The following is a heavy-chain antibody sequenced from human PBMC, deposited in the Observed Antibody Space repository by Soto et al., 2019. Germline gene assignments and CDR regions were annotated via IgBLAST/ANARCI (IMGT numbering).Heavy chain of an antibody. CDR3: ARGASLYWYFDL. CDR2: INAGNGNT. Sequence: QVQLVQSGAEVKKPGASVKVSCKASGYTFTNYAMHWVRQAPGQRLEWMGWINAGNGNTKYSQKFQGRVTITRDTTASTAYMERSSLRSEDTAVYYCARGASLYWYFDLWGRGNLVTVSS. CDR1: GYTFTNYA. V-gene: IGHV1-3*01. J-gene: IGHJ2*01.